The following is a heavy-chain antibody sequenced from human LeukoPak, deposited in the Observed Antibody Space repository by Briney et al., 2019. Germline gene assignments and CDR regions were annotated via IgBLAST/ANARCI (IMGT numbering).Heavy chain of an antibody. CDR3: ARGGSGWSVSLFDS. J-gene: IGHJ5*01. Sequence: SQTLPLTRYISGDRVSSNSAAWNWIRQSPSRGLEWLGRTYYRSKRYNDYVGSVKGRISINPDTSKNRFSLQLNSVAPEDTAVYYCARGGSGWSVSLFDSWGQGTLVTVSS. CDR1: GDRVSSNSAA. D-gene: IGHD6-13*01. CDR2: TYYRSKRYN. V-gene: IGHV6-1*01.